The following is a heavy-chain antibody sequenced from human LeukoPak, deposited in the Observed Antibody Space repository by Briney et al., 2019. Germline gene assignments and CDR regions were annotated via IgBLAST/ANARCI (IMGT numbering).Heavy chain of an antibody. Sequence: ASVKVSCKASGYTFISYGISWVRQAPGQGLEWMGWISAYNGNTNYAQKLQGRVTMTTDTSTSTAYMELRSLRSDDTAVYYCASENLGYSSGWSLWGQGTLVTVSS. D-gene: IGHD6-19*01. CDR1: GYTFISYG. CDR3: ASENLGYSSGWSL. V-gene: IGHV1-18*01. CDR2: ISAYNGNT. J-gene: IGHJ4*02.